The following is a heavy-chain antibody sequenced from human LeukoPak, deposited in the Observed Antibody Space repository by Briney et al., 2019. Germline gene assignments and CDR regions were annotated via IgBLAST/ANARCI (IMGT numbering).Heavy chain of an antibody. V-gene: IGHV4-59*01. CDR3: ARVFSYPLRAPFDP. J-gene: IGHJ5*02. CDR2: IFYGGST. Sequence: PSETLSLTCTVSGGSISSYYWSWIRQPPGKGLEWIGYIFYGGSTNYNPSLKSRVTISVDTSKNQFSLKLSSVTAADTAVYYCARVFSYPLRAPFDPWGQGTLVTVSS. CDR1: GGSISSYY. D-gene: IGHD3-3*01.